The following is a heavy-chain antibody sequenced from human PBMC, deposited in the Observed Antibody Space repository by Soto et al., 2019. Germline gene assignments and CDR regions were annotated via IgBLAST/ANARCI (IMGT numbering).Heavy chain of an antibody. CDR1: GGTFSSYA. V-gene: IGHV1-2*02. J-gene: IGHJ3*02. Sequence: ASVKVSCKASGGTFSSYAISWVRQAPGQGLEWMGWINPNSGGTNYAQKFQGRVTMTRDTSISTAYMELSRLRSDDTAVYYCASGVGATSDAFDIWGQGTMVTVSS. D-gene: IGHD1-26*01. CDR2: INPNSGGT. CDR3: ASGVGATSDAFDI.